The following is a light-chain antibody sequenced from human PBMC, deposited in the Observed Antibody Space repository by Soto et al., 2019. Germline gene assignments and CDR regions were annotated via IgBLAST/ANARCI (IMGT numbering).Light chain of an antibody. J-gene: IGKJ1*01. CDR3: QEYETFSPWT. Sequence: DILMTQSPSIVSASVGDRVTITCRASQRIDTWLAWYQQKPGTAPKLLIYKATTLQSGVPSRFSGSGSGTEFTLAISSLEPDDFATYYCQEYETFSPWTFGQGTKVDIK. V-gene: IGKV1-5*03. CDR1: QRIDTW. CDR2: KAT.